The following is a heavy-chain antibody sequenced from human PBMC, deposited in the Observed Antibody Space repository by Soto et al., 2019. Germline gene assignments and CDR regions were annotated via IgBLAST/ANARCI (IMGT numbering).Heavy chain of an antibody. CDR3: AREECANNSCYFEY. Sequence: PGGSLRLSCAVSGLTFSRYGMHWVRQAPGKGLEWVAVIWYDGNNKFYVDSVKGRFAISRDNSKNTLYLQMNNVRAEDTAVYYCAREECANNSCYFEYWGQGTLVTVSS. D-gene: IGHD2-8*01. J-gene: IGHJ4*02. CDR2: IWYDGNNK. V-gene: IGHV3-33*01. CDR1: GLTFSRYG.